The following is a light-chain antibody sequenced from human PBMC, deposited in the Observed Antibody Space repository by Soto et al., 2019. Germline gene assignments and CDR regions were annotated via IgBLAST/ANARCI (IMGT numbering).Light chain of an antibody. CDR3: QQRSNWPPEVT. Sequence: EIVLTQSPDTLSLSPGERATLSCRASHSVSSSLAWYQQKPGQAPRLLIYDASNSATGIPARFSGSGSGTDFTLTISSLEPEDFAVYYCQQRSNWPPEVTFGPGTKVDIK. CDR1: HSVSSS. V-gene: IGKV3-11*01. J-gene: IGKJ3*01. CDR2: DAS.